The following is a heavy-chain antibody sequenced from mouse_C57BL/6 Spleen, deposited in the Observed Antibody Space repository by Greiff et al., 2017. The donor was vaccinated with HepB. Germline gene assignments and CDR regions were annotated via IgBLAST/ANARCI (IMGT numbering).Heavy chain of an antibody. CDR1: GYTFTSYW. CDR2: IYPGSGST. J-gene: IGHJ2*01. Sequence: VQLQQPGAELVKPGASVKMSCKASGYTFTSYWITWVKQRPGQGLEWIGDIYPGSGSTNYNEKLKSKATLTVDTSSSTAYMQLSSLTSEDSAVYYCARWRDYDYDGFDYWGQGTTLTVSS. V-gene: IGHV1-55*01. D-gene: IGHD2-4*01. CDR3: ARWRDYDYDGFDY.